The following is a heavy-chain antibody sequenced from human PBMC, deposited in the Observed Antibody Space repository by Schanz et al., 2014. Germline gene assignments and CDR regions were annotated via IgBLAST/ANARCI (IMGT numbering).Heavy chain of an antibody. D-gene: IGHD7-27*01. V-gene: IGHV3-21*02. CDR2: ISSSGGHI. CDR3: ARENLNWEAFDI. Sequence: EVQVVESGGGLVRPGGSLRLSCSGFTVSAYSANWVRQAPGKGLEWVSSISSSGGHIYYADSVKGRFTITRDIAKNSLSLQMNSLRAEDTAVYYCARENLNWEAFDIWGQGTVVTVSS. J-gene: IGHJ3*02. CDR1: GFTVSAYS.